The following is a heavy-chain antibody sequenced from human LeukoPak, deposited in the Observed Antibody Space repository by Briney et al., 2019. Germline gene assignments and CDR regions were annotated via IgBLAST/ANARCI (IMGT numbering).Heavy chain of an antibody. V-gene: IGHV3-7*01. D-gene: IGHD3-10*01. CDR3: ARDRYYYGSGKAAAADY. Sequence: GGSLRLSCAASGFTFSSYWVSWVRQAPGKGLEWVANIKQDGSEKYYVDSVKGRFTISRDNAKNSLYLQMNSLRAEDTAVYYCARDRYYYGSGKAAAADYWGQGTLVTVSS. J-gene: IGHJ4*02. CDR2: IKQDGSEK. CDR1: GFTFSSYW.